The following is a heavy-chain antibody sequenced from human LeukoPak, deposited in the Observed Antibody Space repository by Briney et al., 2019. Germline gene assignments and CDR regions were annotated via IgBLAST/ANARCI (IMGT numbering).Heavy chain of an antibody. CDR2: IFYSGST. Sequence: SETLSLTCTVSGGSMSSYYWNWIRQPPGKGLEWIGNIFYSGSTYYSPSLRSRVTISLDTSRNRFSLKLNSVTAADTAVYYCAKSNGYGLVDIWGQGTMVTVSS. CDR1: GGSMSSYY. J-gene: IGHJ3*02. CDR3: AKSNGYGLVDI. D-gene: IGHD3-10*01. V-gene: IGHV4-59*12.